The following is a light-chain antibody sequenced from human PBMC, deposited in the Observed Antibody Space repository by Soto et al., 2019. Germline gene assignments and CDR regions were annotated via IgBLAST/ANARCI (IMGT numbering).Light chain of an antibody. CDR1: QSVSSN. Sequence: EIVMTQSPATLSVSPGERATLSCRASQSVSSNLAWYQQKPGQAPRLLIYGASTTATGIPARFSGSGSGTEFTLTISSLQSKDFAVYYCQQYNNWPPYTFGQGTKLEIK. V-gene: IGKV3-15*01. J-gene: IGKJ2*01. CDR3: QQYNNWPPYT. CDR2: GAS.